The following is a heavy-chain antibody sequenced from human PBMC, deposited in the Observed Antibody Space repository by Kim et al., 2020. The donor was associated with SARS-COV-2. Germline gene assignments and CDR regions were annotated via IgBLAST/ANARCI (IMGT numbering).Heavy chain of an antibody. CDR2: IKQDGSEK. CDR1: GFTFSSYW. D-gene: IGHD1-26*01. J-gene: IGHJ4*02. CDR3: ARDSGSYYRYFDS. V-gene: IGHV3-7*01. Sequence: GGSLRLSCAASGFTFSSYWMSWVRQAPGKGLERVATIKQDGSEKYYVDSVKGRFTISRDNAKNSLYLQMNSLRAEDTAVYYCARDSGSYYRYFDSWGQGTLVTVPS.